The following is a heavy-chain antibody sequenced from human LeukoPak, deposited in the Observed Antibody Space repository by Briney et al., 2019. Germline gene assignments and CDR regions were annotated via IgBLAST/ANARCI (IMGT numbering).Heavy chain of an antibody. J-gene: IGHJ4*02. CDR2: IYYSGST. V-gene: IGHV4-39*07. CDR3: ARGPPPDFDY. Sequence: SETLSLTCTVSGGSISSNSHYWGWIRQSPGKGLEWIGNIYYSGSTYYNPSLKSRIIISVDTSKNQFSLKLSSVTAADTAVYYCARGPPPDFDYWGRGTLVTVSS. CDR1: GGSISSNSHY.